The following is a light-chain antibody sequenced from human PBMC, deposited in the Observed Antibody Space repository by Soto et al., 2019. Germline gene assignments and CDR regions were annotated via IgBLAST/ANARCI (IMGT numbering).Light chain of an antibody. CDR1: SSDIDAYNY. CDR3: SSYTSSTSLDV. J-gene: IGLJ1*01. V-gene: IGLV2-14*01. Sequence: QSVLTQPASVSGSPGQSITISCTGTSSDIDAYNYVSWYQQHPGKAPKLMIYEVSNRPSGVSIRFSGSKSGNTASLTISGLQAEDEADYYCSSYTSSTSLDVFGTGTKVTVL. CDR2: EVS.